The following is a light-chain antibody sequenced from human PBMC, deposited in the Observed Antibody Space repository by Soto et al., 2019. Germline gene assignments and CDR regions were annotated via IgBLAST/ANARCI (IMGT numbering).Light chain of an antibody. V-gene: IGLV2-14*03. CDR1: SSNVGGYKY. CDR2: DIR. CDR3: SSYTSSSTRV. Sequence: QSALTQPASVSGSPGQSITISCTGTSSNVGGYKYVSWYQQHPGKAPKLMIYDIRNRPSGVSHRFSVSKSGNTASLTISGLQAEDVADYYCSSYTSSSTRVFVTGTKLTVL. J-gene: IGLJ1*01.